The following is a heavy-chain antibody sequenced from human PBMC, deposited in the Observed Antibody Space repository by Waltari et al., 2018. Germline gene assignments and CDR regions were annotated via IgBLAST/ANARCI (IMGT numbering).Heavy chain of an antibody. CDR1: GGTFSSYT. D-gene: IGHD2-8*01. Sequence: QVQLVQSGAEVKKPGSSVKVSCKASGGTFSSYTISWLRQAPGQGLEWMGRIIPILGIANYAQKFQGRVTITADKSTSTAYMELSSLRSEDTAVYYCARGLMTNTYWFDPWGQGTLVTVSS. CDR2: IIPILGIA. CDR3: ARGLMTNTYWFDP. J-gene: IGHJ5*02. V-gene: IGHV1-69*02.